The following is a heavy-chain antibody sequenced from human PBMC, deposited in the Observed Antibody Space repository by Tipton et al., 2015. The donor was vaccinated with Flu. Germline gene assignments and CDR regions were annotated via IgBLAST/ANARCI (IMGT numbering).Heavy chain of an antibody. D-gene: IGHD3-9*01. CDR2: IYYSGST. CDR1: GGSISSGGYY. J-gene: IGHJ4*02. CDR3: ARGAGHYDILTGYYPSYFDY. Sequence: TLSLTCTVSGGSISSGGYYRSWIRQHPGKGLEWIGYIYYSGSTYYNPSLKSRVTISVDTSKNQFSLKLSSVTAADTAVYYCARGAGHYDILTGYYPSYFDYGGQGTLVTVSS. V-gene: IGHV4-31*03.